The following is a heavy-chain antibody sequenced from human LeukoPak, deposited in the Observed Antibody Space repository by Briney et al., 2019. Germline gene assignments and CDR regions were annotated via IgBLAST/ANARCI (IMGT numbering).Heavy chain of an antibody. Sequence: SETLSLTCTVSGGSISSYYWSWIRQPPGKGLEWIGYIYYSGSTNYKPSLTSRVTISVDTSKNQFSLKLSSVTAADTAVYYCARLIEGVAASLWFDPWGQGTLVTVSS. CDR3: ARLIEGVAASLWFDP. D-gene: IGHD2-15*01. V-gene: IGHV4-59*08. CDR1: GGSISSYY. J-gene: IGHJ5*02. CDR2: IYYSGST.